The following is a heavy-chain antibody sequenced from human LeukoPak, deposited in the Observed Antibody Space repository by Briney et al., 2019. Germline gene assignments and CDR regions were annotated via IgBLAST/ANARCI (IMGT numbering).Heavy chain of an antibody. CDR3: ARERMETLPNCFDP. V-gene: IGHV1-69*06. CDR2: IIPLFDTA. J-gene: IGHJ5*02. D-gene: IGHD1-1*01. CDR1: GGTFSNYA. Sequence: SVKVSCKASGGTFSNYAISWVRQAPGQGLEWMGRIIPLFDTADYAQKFQGRVTITADKSTSTVHMQLSSPRSEDTAIYYCARERMETLPNCFDPWGQGTLVTVSS.